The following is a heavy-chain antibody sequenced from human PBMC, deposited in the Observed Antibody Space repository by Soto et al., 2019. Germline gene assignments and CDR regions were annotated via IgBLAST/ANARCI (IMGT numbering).Heavy chain of an antibody. Sequence: GASVKVSCKASGGTFSSYAISWVRQAPGQGLEWMGGIIPIFGTANYAQKFQGRVTITADKSTSTAYMELSSLRSEDTAVYYCARDVYKDDYYYYGMDVWGQGTTVTVSS. CDR3: ARDVYKDDYYYYGMDV. V-gene: IGHV1-69*06. CDR1: GGTFSSYA. J-gene: IGHJ6*02. D-gene: IGHD1-1*01. CDR2: IIPIFGTA.